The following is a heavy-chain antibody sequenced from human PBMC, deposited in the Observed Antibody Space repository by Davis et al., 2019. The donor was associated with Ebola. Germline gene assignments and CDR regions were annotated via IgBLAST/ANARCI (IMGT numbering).Heavy chain of an antibody. CDR3: ARIRTAGYANFYYGVDV. CDR2: IDWDEDK. J-gene: IGHJ6*02. D-gene: IGHD5-18*01. Sequence: SGPTLVKPPETLTLTCSFSGFSLNTIGMCVTWIRQPPGKALEWLALIDWDEDKYYNTSLGTRLTISKDTSKDQVVLTMTNMDPVDTATYYCARIRTAGYANFYYGVDVWGQGTPVTVSS. CDR1: GFSLNTIGMC. V-gene: IGHV2-70*01.